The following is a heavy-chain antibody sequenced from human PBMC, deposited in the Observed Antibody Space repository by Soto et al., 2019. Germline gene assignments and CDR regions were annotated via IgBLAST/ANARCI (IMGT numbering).Heavy chain of an antibody. Sequence: SETLSLTCAVYGGSFSGYYWSWIRQPPGKGLEWIGEINHSGSTNYNPSLKSRVTISVDTSKNQFSLKLSSVTAADTAVYYCARGGRVDTAMEYYDGSGSYRGNFDYWGQGTLVTVSS. CDR2: INHSGST. V-gene: IGHV4-34*01. J-gene: IGHJ4*02. CDR1: GGSFSGYY. D-gene: IGHD3-10*01. CDR3: ARGGRVDTAMEYYDGSGSYRGNFDY.